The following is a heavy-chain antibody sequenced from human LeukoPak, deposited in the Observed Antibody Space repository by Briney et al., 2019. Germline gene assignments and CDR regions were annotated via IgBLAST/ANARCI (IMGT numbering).Heavy chain of an antibody. J-gene: IGHJ3*02. CDR3: ACLPYAFDI. CDR2: INPSGGST. CDR1: GYYFTTFY. V-gene: IGHV1-46*01. Sequence: ASVTLSCKAFGYYFTTFYKCWVRRSPGLLLEWMALINPSGGSTHYAQKFQGRVTVTRDTSTSTVYMELTSLRSEDTAVYYCACLPYAFDIWGQGTMVTVSS.